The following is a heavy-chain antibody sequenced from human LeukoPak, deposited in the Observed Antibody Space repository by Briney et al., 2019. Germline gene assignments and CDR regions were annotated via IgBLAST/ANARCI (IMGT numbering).Heavy chain of an antibody. J-gene: IGHJ6*03. CDR1: GGSISSYY. Sequence: SETLSLTCTVSGGSISSYYWSWIRQPPGKGLEWIGYIYYSGSTNYNPSLKSRVTISVDRSKNQFSLKLSSVTAADTAVYYCARSYYYGSGSYPSYYYYYYMDVWGRGTTVTVSS. V-gene: IGHV4-59*01. CDR2: IYYSGST. D-gene: IGHD3-10*01. CDR3: ARSYYYGSGSYPSYYYYYYMDV.